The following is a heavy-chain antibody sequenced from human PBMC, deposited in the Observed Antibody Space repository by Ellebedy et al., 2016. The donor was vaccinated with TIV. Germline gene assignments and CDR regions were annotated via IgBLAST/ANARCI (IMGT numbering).Heavy chain of an antibody. CDR1: GFTFSSYW. D-gene: IGHD3-16*01. J-gene: IGHJ3*02. Sequence: GESLKISCAASGFTFSSYWVHWVRQAPGKGLVWVSRIDSDGTSTTYADSVKGRFTISRDNAKNTLFLHMDSLRAEDTAVYYCARALTFGGVVNDAFDIWGQGTMVTVSS. CDR2: IDSDGTST. V-gene: IGHV3-74*01. CDR3: ARALTFGGVVNDAFDI.